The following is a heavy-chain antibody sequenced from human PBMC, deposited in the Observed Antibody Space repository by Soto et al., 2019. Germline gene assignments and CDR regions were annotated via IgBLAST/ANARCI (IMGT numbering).Heavy chain of an antibody. CDR3: ARASSWFVIDY. CDR2: INAGNGNT. CDR1: GYTFTNYA. V-gene: IGHV1-3*01. J-gene: IGHJ4*02. Sequence: QVQPVQSGAEVKKPGASVKVSCKASGYTFTNYAMHWVRQAPGQRLEWMGWINAGNGNTKYSQKFQGRVTITRDTSASIAYMELSSLRSEDTSVYYCARASSWFVIDYWGQRTLVTVSS. D-gene: IGHD6-13*01.